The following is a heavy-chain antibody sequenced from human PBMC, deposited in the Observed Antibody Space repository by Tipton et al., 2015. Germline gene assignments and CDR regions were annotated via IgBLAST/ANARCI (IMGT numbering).Heavy chain of an antibody. CDR1: GFTFSSYK. J-gene: IGHJ4*02. D-gene: IGHD3-22*01. CDR2: ISSSSSYI. V-gene: IGHV3-21*01. Sequence: SLRLSCAASGFTFSSYKMNWVRQAPGKGLEWVSSISSSSSYIYYGDSVKGRFTISRDNAKNSLYLQMNSLRAEDTAVYYCARAGRHYDSSGHYSYWGQGTLVTVSS. CDR3: ARAGRHYDSSGHYSY.